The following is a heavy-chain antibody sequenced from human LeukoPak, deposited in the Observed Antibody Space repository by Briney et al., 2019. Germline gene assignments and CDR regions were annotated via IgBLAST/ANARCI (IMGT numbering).Heavy chain of an antibody. D-gene: IGHD3-22*01. CDR1: GITLSRYG. V-gene: IGHV3-21*01. J-gene: IGHJ4*02. CDR3: ARGGNYYNSSDYYADY. CDR2: ISSSSSYI. Sequence: GGSLRLSCEASGITLSRYGLTWVRQAPGKGREGVASISSSSSYIYYADSVKGRFTISRDNAKNSLYLQMNSLRAEDTALYYCARGGNYYNSSDYYADYWGQGTLVTVSS.